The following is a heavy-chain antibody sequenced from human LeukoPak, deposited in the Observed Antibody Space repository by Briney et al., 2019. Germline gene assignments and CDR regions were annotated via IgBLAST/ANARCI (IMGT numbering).Heavy chain of an antibody. CDR3: ARGYSYGTSYGMDV. CDR2: ISYDGSNK. J-gene: IGHJ6*04. Sequence: GGSLRLSCAASGFTFSSYAMHWVRQAPGKGLEWVAVISYDGSNKYYADSVKGRFTISRDNSKNTLYLQMNSLRAEDTAVYYCARGYSYGTSYGMDVWGKGTTVTVSS. V-gene: IGHV3-30*04. CDR1: GFTFSSYA. D-gene: IGHD5-18*01.